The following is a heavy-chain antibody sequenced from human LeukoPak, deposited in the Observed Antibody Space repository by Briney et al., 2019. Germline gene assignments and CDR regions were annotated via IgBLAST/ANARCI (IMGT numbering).Heavy chain of an antibody. CDR1: GGSFSGYY. J-gene: IGHJ4*02. CDR3: ARRPLSYGLDY. V-gene: IGHV4-34*01. D-gene: IGHD3-10*01. CDR2: INHSGST. Sequence: SETLSLTCAVYGGSFSGYYWSWIRQPPGKGLEWIGEINHSGSTNYNPSLKSRLTISVDTSKNQFSLKLTSVTAADTAVYYCARRPLSYGLDYWGQGTLVTVSS.